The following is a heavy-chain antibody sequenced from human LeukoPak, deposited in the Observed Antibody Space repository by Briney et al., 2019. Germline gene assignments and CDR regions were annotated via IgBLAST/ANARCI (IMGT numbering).Heavy chain of an antibody. J-gene: IGHJ3*02. D-gene: IGHD3-10*01. CDR3: ARDVTMVRGCAFDI. Sequence: SETLSLTCTVSGGSISSSSYYWGWIRQPPGKGLEWIGSIYYSGSTYYNPSLKSRVTISVDTSKNQFSLKLSSVTAADTAVYYCARDVTMVRGCAFDIWGQGTMVTVSS. CDR1: GGSISSSSYY. CDR2: IYYSGST. V-gene: IGHV4-39*07.